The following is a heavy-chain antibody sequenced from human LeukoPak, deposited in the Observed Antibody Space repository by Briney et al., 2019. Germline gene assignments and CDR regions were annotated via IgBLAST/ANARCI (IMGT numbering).Heavy chain of an antibody. V-gene: IGHV3-11*01. CDR3: ARDLPGGSSSYQSPPGIDY. CDR1: GFTFSDYY. J-gene: IGHJ4*02. D-gene: IGHD6-13*01. CDR2: ISSSGSTI. Sequence: GGSLRFSCAASGFTFSDYYMSWIRQAPGKGLEWVSYISSSGSTIYYGDSVKGRFTISRDNAKNSLYLQMNSLRAEDTAVYYCARDLPGGSSSYQSPPGIDYGGQGTLVTVSS.